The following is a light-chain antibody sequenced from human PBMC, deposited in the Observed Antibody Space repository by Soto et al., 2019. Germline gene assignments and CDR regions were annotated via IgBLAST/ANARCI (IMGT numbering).Light chain of an antibody. V-gene: IGLV2-14*03. CDR1: ISVVGSTFNY. Sequence: QSALTQPASVSGSPGQSITISCTGTISVVGSTFNYVSWYQQHPGKAPRLIMSDVNHRPSGVSDRFSGSKSGNTASLTISGLQSEEGGHYFYSAYSTGSTPVLFGGGTKLTVL. CDR2: DVN. J-gene: IGLJ3*02. CDR3: SAYSTGSTPVL.